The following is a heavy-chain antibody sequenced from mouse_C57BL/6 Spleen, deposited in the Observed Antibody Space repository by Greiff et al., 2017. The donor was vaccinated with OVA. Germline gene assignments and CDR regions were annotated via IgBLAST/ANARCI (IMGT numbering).Heavy chain of an antibody. J-gene: IGHJ2*01. CDR3: ARFDYVDY. V-gene: IGHV5-17*01. CDR1: GFTFSDYG. Sequence: EVKLQESGGGLVKPGGSLKLSCAASGFTFSDYGMHWVRQAPEKGLEWVAYISSASSTIKYADTVKGRVTISRDTANTTLFLQLTSLRSEDSAMYYCARFDYVDYWGQGTTLTVSS. CDR2: ISSASSTI.